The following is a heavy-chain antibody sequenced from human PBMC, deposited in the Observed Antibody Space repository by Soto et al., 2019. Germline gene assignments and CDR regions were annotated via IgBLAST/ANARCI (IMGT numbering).Heavy chain of an antibody. V-gene: IGHV3-30*18. J-gene: IGHJ6*02. CDR1: GFTFSSYG. D-gene: IGHD6-19*01. Sequence: QVQLVESGGGVVQPGRSLRLSCAASGFTFSSYGMHWVRQAPGKGLEWVAVISYDGSNKYYADSVKGRFTISRDNSKNTMYLQMNSLRAEDTAVYYRAKECGWLWGRVDYYYYGMDVGGQGTTVTVSS. CDR2: ISYDGSNK. CDR3: AKECGWLWGRVDYYYYGMDV.